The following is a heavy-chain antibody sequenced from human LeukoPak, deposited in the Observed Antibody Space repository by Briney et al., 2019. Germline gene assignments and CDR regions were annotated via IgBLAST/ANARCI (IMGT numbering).Heavy chain of an antibody. Sequence: GGSLRLSCAASGFTFSYSWMSWVRQAPGKGLEWVAIIKQDGSEKYYADSVKGRFTISRDNAKNSLYLEMNSLRDEDTAVYYCARESGLDVWGQGTTVTVSS. D-gene: IGHD7-27*01. CDR3: ARESGLDV. CDR2: IKQDGSEK. V-gene: IGHV3-7*01. CDR1: GFTFSYSW. J-gene: IGHJ6*02.